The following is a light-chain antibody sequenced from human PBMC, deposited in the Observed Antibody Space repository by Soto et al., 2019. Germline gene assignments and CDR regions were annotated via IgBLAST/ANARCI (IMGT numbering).Light chain of an antibody. CDR3: QQRSNWPT. CDR1: QSVSSNY. J-gene: IGKJ3*01. CDR2: DAS. V-gene: IGKV3-11*01. Sequence: ENVLTQSPGSLSLSPGERATLSCRASQSVSSNYLAWYQQKPGQSPRLLIYDASNRATGIPARFSGSGSGTDFTLTISSLEPEDFAVYYCQQRSNWPTFGPGTKVDIK.